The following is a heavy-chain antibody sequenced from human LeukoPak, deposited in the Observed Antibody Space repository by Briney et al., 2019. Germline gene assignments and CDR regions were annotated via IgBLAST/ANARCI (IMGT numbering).Heavy chain of an antibody. CDR1: GFTFSSYA. J-gene: IGHJ4*02. CDR2: ISYDGSNK. Sequence: GGSLRLSCAASGFTFSSYAMHWVRQAPGKGLEWVAVISYDGSNKYYADSVKGRFTISRDNSKNTLYLQMNSLRAEDTAVYYCARDFPVEFSGCSGGSCYSDYWGQGTLVTVSS. V-gene: IGHV3-30-3*01. D-gene: IGHD2-15*01. CDR3: ARDFPVEFSGCSGGSCYSDY.